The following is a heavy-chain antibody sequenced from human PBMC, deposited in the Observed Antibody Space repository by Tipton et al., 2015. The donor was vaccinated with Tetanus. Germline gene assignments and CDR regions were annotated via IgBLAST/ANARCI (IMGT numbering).Heavy chain of an antibody. CDR2: ISHSGSS. J-gene: IGHJ6*02. CDR1: GGSFSLYY. D-gene: IGHD1-20*01. CDR3: ASARGLSGTTKERKNSYYYGMDV. Sequence: TLSLTCTVSGGSFSLYYWNWVRQSPGKGLEWIGEISHSGSSSYSPSLKSRVTISVDKSMNRFSLNLTSVIAADTAVYYCASARGLSGTTKERKNSYYYGMDVWGPGTTVTVSS. V-gene: IGHV4-34*01.